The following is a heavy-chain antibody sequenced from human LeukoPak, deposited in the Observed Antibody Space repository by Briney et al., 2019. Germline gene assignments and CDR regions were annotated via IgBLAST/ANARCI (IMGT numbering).Heavy chain of an antibody. D-gene: IGHD3-22*01. CDR1: GFTFSGSA. CDR3: AKYPYYYDSSGIPRDAFDI. V-gene: IGHV3-73*01. J-gene: IGHJ3*02. Sequence: GGSLRLSCAASGFTFSGSAMHWVRQASGEGLEWVGRIRSKANSYATAYAASVKGRFTISRDDSKNTAYLQMNSLRAEDTAVYYCAKYPYYYDSSGIPRDAFDIWGQGTMVTVSS. CDR2: IRSKANSYAT.